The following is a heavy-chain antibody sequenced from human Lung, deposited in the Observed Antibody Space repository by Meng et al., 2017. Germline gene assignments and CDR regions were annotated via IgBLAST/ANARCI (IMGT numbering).Heavy chain of an antibody. D-gene: IGHD4-11*01. V-gene: IGHV4-34*01. J-gene: IGHJ4*02. CDR1: GGSFSDYY. Sequence: QVPLQQGWAGLLKPSETLSLTCVVSGGSFSDYYWSWIRQPPGKGLEWIGEINHSGSTNYNPSLESRATISVDTSQNNLSLKLSSVTAADSAVYYCARGPTTMAHDFDYWGQGTLVTVSS. CDR2: INHSGST. CDR3: ARGPTTMAHDFDY.